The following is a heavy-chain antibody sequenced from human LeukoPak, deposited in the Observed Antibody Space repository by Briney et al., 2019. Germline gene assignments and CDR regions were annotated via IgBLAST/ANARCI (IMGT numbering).Heavy chain of an antibody. Sequence: SETLSLTCTVSGGSINSYYWSWIRQPPGKGLECIGYIHYTGSTNYNPSLKSRVTISVDTSKNQFSLKLSSVTAADTAVYYCARDSRYYYDSSGYYSDWGQGTLVTVSS. D-gene: IGHD3-22*01. CDR2: IHYTGST. J-gene: IGHJ4*02. V-gene: IGHV4-59*12. CDR3: ARDSRYYYDSSGYYSD. CDR1: GGSINSYY.